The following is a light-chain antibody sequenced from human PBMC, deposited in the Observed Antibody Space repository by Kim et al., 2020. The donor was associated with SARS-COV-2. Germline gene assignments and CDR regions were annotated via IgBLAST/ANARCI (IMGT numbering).Light chain of an antibody. Sequence: PGQTARIPCSGDALAKQYAYWYPQKPGQAPVVVIYKDSERPSGIPERFSGSSSGTTVTLTISGVQAEDEADYYCQSADSSVTYVVFGGGTQLTVL. CDR3: QSADSSVTYVV. CDR2: KDS. J-gene: IGLJ2*01. V-gene: IGLV3-25*03. CDR1: ALAKQY.